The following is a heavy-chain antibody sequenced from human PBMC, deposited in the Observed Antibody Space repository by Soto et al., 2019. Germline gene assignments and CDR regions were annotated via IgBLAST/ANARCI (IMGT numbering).Heavy chain of an antibody. CDR1: GFTFSNYW. Sequence: GGSLRLSCAASGFTFSNYWMTWVRRAPGRRLEWVANINKDGSDKYYVDSVKGRFAISRDNAKNSLYLEMNSLRAEDTAVYYCVRKLYYYDTSGAGWLDPSGPVTLVTVSS. CDR3: VRKLYYYDTSGAGWLDP. J-gene: IGHJ5*02. D-gene: IGHD3-22*01. V-gene: IGHV3-7*03. CDR2: INKDGSDK.